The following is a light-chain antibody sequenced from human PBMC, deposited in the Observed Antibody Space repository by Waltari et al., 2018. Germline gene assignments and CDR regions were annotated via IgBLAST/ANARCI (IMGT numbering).Light chain of an antibody. CDR3: TSYAGINNLV. V-gene: IGLV2-8*01. CDR2: EVN. J-gene: IGLJ1*01. Sequence: QSALTQPPSASGSPGQSVTISCTGTSNDVAGYNYVSWYQQYPGKVPKLLIYEVNKRPSVVPDRFSGSNSGNTASLTVSGLQAEDEATYYCTSYAGINNLVFGTGTKVTVL. CDR1: SNDVAGYNY.